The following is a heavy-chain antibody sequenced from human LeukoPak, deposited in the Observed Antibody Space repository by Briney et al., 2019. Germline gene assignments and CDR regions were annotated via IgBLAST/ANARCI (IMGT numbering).Heavy chain of an antibody. Sequence: SGGSLRLSCAASGFTFSSYSMNWVRQAPGKGLEWVSCISSSSSYIYYADSVKGRFTISRDNAKNSLYLQMNSLRAEDTAVYYCARGYYYGSGSPSYWGQGTLVTVSS. CDR3: ARGYYYGSGSPSY. V-gene: IGHV3-21*01. D-gene: IGHD3-10*01. CDR2: ISSSSSYI. CDR1: GFTFSSYS. J-gene: IGHJ4*02.